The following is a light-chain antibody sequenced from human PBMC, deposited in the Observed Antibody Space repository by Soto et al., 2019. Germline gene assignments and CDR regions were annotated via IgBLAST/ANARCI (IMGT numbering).Light chain of an antibody. CDR3: SSYAGSSNV. Sequence: QSALIQPPSVSGSPGQSVTISCTGTSGDVGTYDYVSWYQQHPGKAPKLMIYEVNKRPSGVPDRFSGSKSGNTASLTVSGLQAEDEADYYCSSYAGSSNVFGTGTQLTVL. CDR2: EVN. CDR1: SGDVGTYDY. J-gene: IGLJ1*01. V-gene: IGLV2-8*01.